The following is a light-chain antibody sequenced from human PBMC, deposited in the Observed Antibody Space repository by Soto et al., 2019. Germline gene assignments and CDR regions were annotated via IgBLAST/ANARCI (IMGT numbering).Light chain of an antibody. J-gene: IGKJ3*01. CDR2: GAS. Sequence: EIVMTQSPATLSVSPGERATLSCRASQSVSSNLAWYQQKPGQAPRLLIYGASTRATGIPARFSGSGSGTEFTLTISSLQSEDFAVYYCQQYTNWPPFTFGPGTKVHFK. CDR3: QQYTNWPPFT. V-gene: IGKV3-15*01. CDR1: QSVSSN.